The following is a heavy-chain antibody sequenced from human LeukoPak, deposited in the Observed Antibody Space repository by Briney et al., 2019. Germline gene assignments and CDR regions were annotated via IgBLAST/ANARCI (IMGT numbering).Heavy chain of an antibody. Sequence: GGSLRLSCAASGFSFSSFKMTWVRQAPGKGLEWVSVITGTGGSTDYADSVKGRFTISRDNSKNTLFLQMNSLRAEDTAVYYCAKRDGSGHYYFDYGGQGTLVTVSS. CDR3: AKRDGSGHYYFDY. CDR2: ITGTGGST. CDR1: GFSFSSFK. J-gene: IGHJ4*02. D-gene: IGHD6-19*01. V-gene: IGHV3-23*01.